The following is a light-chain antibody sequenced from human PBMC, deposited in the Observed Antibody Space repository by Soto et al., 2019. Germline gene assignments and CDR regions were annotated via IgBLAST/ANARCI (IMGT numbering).Light chain of an antibody. J-gene: IGLJ3*02. CDR3: RSFAANDNVV. CDR1: SSDVGAYDY. Sequence: QSALTQPPSASGSPGQSVTISCTGTSSDVGAYDYVCWYQQHPGKAPKLMIYEVNKRPSGVPDRFSGSKSGNTASLTVSGLQADDEADYYCRSFAANDNVVFGGGTKVTVL. CDR2: EVN. V-gene: IGLV2-8*01.